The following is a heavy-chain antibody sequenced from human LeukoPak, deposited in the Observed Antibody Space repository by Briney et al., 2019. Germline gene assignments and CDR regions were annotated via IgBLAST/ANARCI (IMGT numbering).Heavy chain of an antibody. D-gene: IGHD2-8*01. CDR2: IWFDGSDN. CDR1: GFTFTTYG. Sequence: PGGSLRLSCAASGFTFTTYGMHWVRRAPGKGLEWVAFIWFDGSDNYYADSVKGRFTISRDNSKKTLYLQMNSLRAEDTAVHYCARRHGSTNPCFFDYWGQGTLVTVSS. J-gene: IGHJ4*02. CDR3: ARRHGSTNPCFFDY. V-gene: IGHV3-33*01.